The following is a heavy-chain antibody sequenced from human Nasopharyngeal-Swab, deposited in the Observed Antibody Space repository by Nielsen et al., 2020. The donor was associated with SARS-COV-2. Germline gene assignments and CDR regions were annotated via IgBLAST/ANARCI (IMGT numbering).Heavy chain of an antibody. Sequence: GESLKISCAASGFTFSSYWMSWVRQAPGRGLEWVANIKQDGSEKYYVGSVKGRFTISRDNAKNSLYLQMNSLRAEDTAVYYCARGGIVVVPAATCPDYWGQGTLVTVSS. D-gene: IGHD2-2*01. CDR2: IKQDGSEK. CDR3: ARGGIVVVPAATCPDY. J-gene: IGHJ4*02. CDR1: GFTFSSYW. V-gene: IGHV3-7*01.